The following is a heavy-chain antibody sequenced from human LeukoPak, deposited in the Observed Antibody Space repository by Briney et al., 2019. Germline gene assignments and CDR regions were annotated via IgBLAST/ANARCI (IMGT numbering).Heavy chain of an antibody. J-gene: IGHJ4*02. D-gene: IGHD6-13*01. CDR2: ISGSGGST. CDR3: AKDSRASHQYSSSQPGGY. Sequence: GGSLRLSCAASGFTFSSYAMSWVRQAPGKGLEWVSAISGSGGSTYYADSVKGRFTISRDNSKNTLYLQMNSLRAEDTAVYYCAKDSRASHQYSSSQPGGYWGEGTLVTVSS. V-gene: IGHV3-23*01. CDR1: GFTFSSYA.